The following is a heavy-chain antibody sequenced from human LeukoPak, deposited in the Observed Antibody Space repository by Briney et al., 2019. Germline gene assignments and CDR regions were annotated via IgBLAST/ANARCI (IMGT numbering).Heavy chain of an antibody. D-gene: IGHD2-15*01. Sequence: SQTLSLTCALSGGSISSGGSSWSWIRQPPGKGLEWIVYIYHRGSTHCNPSLTSRVTISVAGAKNQFSMKLSSVTAADTAVYYCDRGEEYCSGGSCYPYYYYGMDVWGQGTTVTVSS. V-gene: IGHV4-30-2*01. CDR1: GGSISSGGSS. CDR2: IYHRGST. J-gene: IGHJ6*02. CDR3: DRGEEYCSGGSCYPYYYYGMDV.